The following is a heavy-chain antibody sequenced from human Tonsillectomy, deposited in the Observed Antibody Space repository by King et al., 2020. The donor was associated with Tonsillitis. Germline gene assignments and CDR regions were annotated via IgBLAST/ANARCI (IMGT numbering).Heavy chain of an antibody. D-gene: IGHD3-9*01. J-gene: IGHJ1*01. CDR3: ASAGDILTGYYKH. CDR1: GFTFSSYA. V-gene: IGHV3-30-3*01. Sequence: HVQLVESGGGVVQPGRSLRLSCAASGFTFSSYAMHWVRQAPGKGLEWVAFISYDGSNKYYADSVKGRFTISRDNSKNTLYLQMNSLRAEDTAVYYCASAGDILTGYYKHWGQGTLVTVSS. CDR2: ISYDGSNK.